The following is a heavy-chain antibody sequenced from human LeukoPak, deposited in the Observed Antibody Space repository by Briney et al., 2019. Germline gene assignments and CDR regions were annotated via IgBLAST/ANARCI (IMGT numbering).Heavy chain of an antibody. Sequence: GGSLRLSCAASGFTFSSYSMNWVRQAPGRGLEWVSSISSSSSYIYYADSVKGRFTISRDNAKNSLYLQMNSLRAEDTAVYYCARESWCSGGSCPYYFDYWGQGTLVTVSS. CDR3: ARESWCSGGSCPYYFDY. J-gene: IGHJ4*02. CDR2: ISSSSSYI. D-gene: IGHD2-15*01. V-gene: IGHV3-21*01. CDR1: GFTFSSYS.